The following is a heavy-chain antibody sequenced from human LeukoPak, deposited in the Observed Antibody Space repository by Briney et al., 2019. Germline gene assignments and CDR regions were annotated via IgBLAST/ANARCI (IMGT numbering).Heavy chain of an antibody. V-gene: IGHV4-39*01. CDR1: GGSISSSSYY. CDR3: ARHQYYDFWSGYSYFDY. Sequence: SETLSLTCTVSGGSISSSSYYWGWIRQPPGKGLEWIGSIYYSGSTYYNPSLKSRVTISVDTSKNQFSLKLSSVTAADTAVYYCARHQYYDFWSGYSYFDYWGRGTLVTVSS. J-gene: IGHJ4*02. D-gene: IGHD3-3*01. CDR2: IYYSGST.